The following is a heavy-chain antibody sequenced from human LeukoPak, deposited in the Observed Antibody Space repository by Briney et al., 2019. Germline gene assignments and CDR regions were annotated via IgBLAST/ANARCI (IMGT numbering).Heavy chain of an antibody. V-gene: IGHV3-23*01. CDR3: AKGGTKWNGFAH. Sequence: GGSLRLSCAASGFTFSDYAMSWVRQAPGKGLEWVSGITTGGGTTYYADSVKGRFTISRDNSKNTLFLQMNSLRADDTAVYYCAKGGTKWNGFAHWGQGTLVTVSS. CDR2: ITTGGGTT. D-gene: IGHD1-1*01. J-gene: IGHJ4*02. CDR1: GFTFSDYA.